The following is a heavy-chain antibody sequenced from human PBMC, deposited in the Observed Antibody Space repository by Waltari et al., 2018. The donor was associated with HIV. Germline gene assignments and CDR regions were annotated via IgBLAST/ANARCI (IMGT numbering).Heavy chain of an antibody. CDR1: GFTFSSYE. CDR2: ISSSSCTI. V-gene: IGHV3-48*03. Sequence: EVQLVESGGGLVQPGGSMRLSCAASGFTFSSYEMNWVGQAPGKGLEWVSYISSSSCTIYYADSVKGRFTISRDNAKNSLYLQMNSLRAEDTAVYYCARDWGSGSYRWGQGTLVTVSS. D-gene: IGHD3-10*01. CDR3: ARDWGSGSYR. J-gene: IGHJ4*02.